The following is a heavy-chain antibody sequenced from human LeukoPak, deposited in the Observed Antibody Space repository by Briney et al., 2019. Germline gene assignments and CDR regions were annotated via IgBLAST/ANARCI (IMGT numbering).Heavy chain of an antibody. Sequence: GGSLRLSCAASGFTFSSYWMSWVRQAPGKGLEWVANIKQDGSEKYYVDSVKGRFTISRDNAKNSLYLQMNSLRAEDTAVYYCARESRYSNKDAFDIWGQGTMVTVSS. V-gene: IGHV3-7*01. CDR3: ARESRYSNKDAFDI. J-gene: IGHJ3*02. CDR2: IKQDGSEK. D-gene: IGHD5-18*01. CDR1: GFTFSSYW.